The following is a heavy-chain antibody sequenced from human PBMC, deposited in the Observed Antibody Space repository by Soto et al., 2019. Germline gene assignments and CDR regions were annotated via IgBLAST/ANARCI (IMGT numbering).Heavy chain of an antibody. V-gene: IGHV1-46*01. CDR3: ARAPYSSTSFFFDF. D-gene: IGHD2-2*01. CDR1: GYTLTATH. CDR2: VNPSLGRT. Sequence: ASVKVSCKASGYTLTATHMHWVRQAPGQGLEWMGIVNPSLGRTNYAQKFQDRVAMTWDTSTSTFYMELSSLRSDDTAVYYCARAPYSSTSFFFDFWGHGTRVTV. J-gene: IGHJ4*01.